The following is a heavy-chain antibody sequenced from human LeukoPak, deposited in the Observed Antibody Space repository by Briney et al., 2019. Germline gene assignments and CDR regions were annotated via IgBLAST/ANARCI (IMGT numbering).Heavy chain of an antibody. D-gene: IGHD3-10*01. Sequence: GGSLRLSCAASVFTFYDYTTRWGRHAPGEGLGWGSGICWNSGGIGYAESVKGRFTISRENAKKSRCLRMYSLRSEDTSLYYTAKGVRITMVRRAFDICGQGTMVTVSS. V-gene: IGHV3-9*01. CDR1: VFTFYDYT. CDR3: AKGVRITMVRRAFDI. CDR2: ICWNSGGI. J-gene: IGHJ3*02.